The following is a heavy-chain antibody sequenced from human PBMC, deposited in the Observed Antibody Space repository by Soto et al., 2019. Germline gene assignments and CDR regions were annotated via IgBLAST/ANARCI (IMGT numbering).Heavy chain of an antibody. V-gene: IGHV5-51*01. Sequence: GESLKIACKGSGYSFTSYWIGWVRQMPGKGLEWMGIIYPGDSDTRYSPSFQVQVTISADKSISTAYLQWSSLKASDTAMYYCARSFGELDNWFDPWGQGTLVTVSS. CDR3: ARSFGELDNWFDP. D-gene: IGHD3-10*01. CDR2: IYPGDSDT. J-gene: IGHJ5*02. CDR1: GYSFTSYW.